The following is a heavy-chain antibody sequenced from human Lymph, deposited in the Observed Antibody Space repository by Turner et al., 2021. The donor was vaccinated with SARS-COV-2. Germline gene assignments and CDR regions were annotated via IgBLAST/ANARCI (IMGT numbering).Heavy chain of an antibody. D-gene: IGHD3-3*01. CDR1: GYTLPEVS. Sequence: QVQLVQSGAEVKKPGASVKVSSQVSGYTLPEVSMHWVRQAPGKGLEGMGGFDPEDGETIYEQKFQGRVTMTEDTSTDTAYMELSSLRSEDTAVYYCATGPYDFWSGPSPGYYGMDVWGQGTTVTVSS. CDR2: FDPEDGET. V-gene: IGHV1-24*01. CDR3: ATGPYDFWSGPSPGYYGMDV. J-gene: IGHJ6*02.